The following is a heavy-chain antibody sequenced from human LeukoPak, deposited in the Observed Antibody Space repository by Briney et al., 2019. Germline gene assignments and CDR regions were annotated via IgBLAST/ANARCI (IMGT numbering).Heavy chain of an antibody. CDR2: ISSSSSTI. V-gene: IGHV3-48*01. J-gene: IGHJ4*02. Sequence: GGSLRLSCAASGFTFSSYSMNWVRQAPGKGLEWVSYISSSSSTIYYADSVKGRFTISRDNAKNSLYLQMNSLRAEDTAVYYCARDQRSSQWLLPLAYWGQGTLVTVSS. CDR1: GFTFSSYS. D-gene: IGHD3-22*01. CDR3: ARDQRSSQWLLPLAY.